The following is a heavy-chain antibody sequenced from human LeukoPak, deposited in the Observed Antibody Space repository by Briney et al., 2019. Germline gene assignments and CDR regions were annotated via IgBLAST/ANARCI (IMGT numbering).Heavy chain of an antibody. CDR2: IRSKAYGGTT. D-gene: IGHD2-2*01. V-gene: IGHV3-49*04. Sequence: PGRSLRLSCTASGFTFGDYAMRWVRQAPGKGLEWVGFIRSKAYGGTTEYAASVKGRFTISRDDSKSIAYLQMNSLKTEDTAVYYCSRDELPAATGAHFDYWGQGTLVTVSS. CDR1: GFTFGDYA. CDR3: SRDELPAATGAHFDY. J-gene: IGHJ4*02.